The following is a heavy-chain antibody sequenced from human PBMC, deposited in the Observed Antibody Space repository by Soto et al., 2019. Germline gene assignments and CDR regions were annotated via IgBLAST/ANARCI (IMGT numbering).Heavy chain of an antibody. V-gene: IGHV1-3*01. CDR3: ARDQGYNWNYVTPADY. D-gene: IGHD1-7*01. J-gene: IGHJ4*02. CDR2: INAGNGNT. Sequence: QVQLVQSGAEVKKPGASVKVSCKASGYTFTSYAMHWVRQAPGQRLEWMGWINAGNGNTKYSQKFQGRVTITRDTSASTAYMELSSLRSEDTAVYYCARDQGYNWNYVTPADYWGQGTLVTVSS. CDR1: GYTFTSYA.